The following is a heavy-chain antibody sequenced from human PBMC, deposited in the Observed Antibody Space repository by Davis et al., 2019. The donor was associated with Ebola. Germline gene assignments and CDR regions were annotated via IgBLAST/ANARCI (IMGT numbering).Heavy chain of an antibody. Sequence: GESLKISCAVSGFTVSNNHVTWVRQAQGKGLQWVSILRDDGRTFYTDSAKGRFTISRDSFKNTVYLQMNSLTSDDTAVYYCGGFGGNSKWGQGTLVAVSS. J-gene: IGHJ4*02. CDR2: LRDDGRT. V-gene: IGHV3-53*05. D-gene: IGHD4-23*01. CDR1: GFTVSNNH. CDR3: GGFGGNSK.